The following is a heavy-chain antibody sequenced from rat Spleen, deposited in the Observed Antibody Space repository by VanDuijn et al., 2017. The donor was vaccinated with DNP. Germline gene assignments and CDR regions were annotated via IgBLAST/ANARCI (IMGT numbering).Heavy chain of an antibody. CDR3: ALGGNWFAY. J-gene: IGHJ3*01. D-gene: IGHD1-11*01. Sequence: EVQLVESGGGLVQPGRSLKLSCAASGFTFTNYGMAWVRQAPTKGLEWVATISYDGSSTYYRDSVKGRFTISRDNAKSALYLQMDSLKSEDTATYYCALGGNWFAYWGQGTLVTVSS. CDR2: ISYDGSST. CDR1: GFTFTNYG. V-gene: IGHV5-29*01.